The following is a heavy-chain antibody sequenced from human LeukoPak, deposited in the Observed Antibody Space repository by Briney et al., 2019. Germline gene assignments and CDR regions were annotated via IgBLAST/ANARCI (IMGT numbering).Heavy chain of an antibody. CDR1: GGSISSSSYY. D-gene: IGHD1-26*01. Sequence: SETLSLTCTVSGGSISSSSYYWGWIRQPPGKGLEWIGSIYYSGSIYYNPSLKSRVTISVDTSKNQFSLKLSSVTAADTAVYYCARLMGATNAFDIWGQGTMVTVSS. J-gene: IGHJ3*02. CDR2: IYYSGSI. CDR3: ARLMGATNAFDI. V-gene: IGHV4-39*07.